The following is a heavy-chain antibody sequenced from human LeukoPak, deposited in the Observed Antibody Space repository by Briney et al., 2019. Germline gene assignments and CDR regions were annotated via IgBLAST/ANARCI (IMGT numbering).Heavy chain of an antibody. Sequence: ASVKVSCKASAYTFTSYDINWVRQATGQGPEWMGWMSPNSGNTGYAQKFQGRVTMTRSTSMSTAYMELSSLRSEDTAVYYCARGPPNWGYDYWGQGTLVTVSS. J-gene: IGHJ4*02. CDR3: ARGPPNWGYDY. V-gene: IGHV1-8*01. CDR1: AYTFTSYD. D-gene: IGHD7-27*01. CDR2: MSPNSGNT.